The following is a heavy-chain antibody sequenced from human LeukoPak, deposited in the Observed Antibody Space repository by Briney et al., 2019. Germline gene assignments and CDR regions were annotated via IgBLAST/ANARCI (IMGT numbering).Heavy chain of an antibody. D-gene: IGHD3-22*01. CDR3: AKSSDSADSSGYYDVGGFDF. Sequence: PGASLRLSCAASGLTFSTYAMSWVRQAPGKGLEWVSGISGSGGSTYYADSVRGRFTISRDNSKNTLYLQMNSLRAEDTAVYYYAKSSDSADSSGYYDVGGFDFWGQGTLVTVSS. CDR1: GLTFSTYA. V-gene: IGHV3-23*01. CDR2: ISGSGGST. J-gene: IGHJ4*02.